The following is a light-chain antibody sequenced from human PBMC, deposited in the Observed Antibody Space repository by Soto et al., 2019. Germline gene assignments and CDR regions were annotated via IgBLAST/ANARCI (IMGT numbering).Light chain of an antibody. V-gene: IGKV1-39*01. Sequence: DIRMNQYPSCLSATVGDRVTITCRASQSISSYLNCYQQKPVKAPKLLIYAASSLQSVVPSRFSGSGSGTDFTLTIGSLQPEDFATYYCQQVTTFPRTFGGGTKVDIK. CDR2: AAS. CDR1: QSISSY. CDR3: QQVTTFPRT. J-gene: IGKJ4*01.